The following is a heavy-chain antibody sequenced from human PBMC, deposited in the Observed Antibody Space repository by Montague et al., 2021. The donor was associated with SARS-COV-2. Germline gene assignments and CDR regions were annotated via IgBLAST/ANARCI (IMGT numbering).Heavy chain of an antibody. J-gene: IGHJ4*02. CDR3: ARAERGSCGDGNCYQYFFNY. CDR1: GDSVSTNSGT. Sequence: CAISGDSVSTNSGTWSWVRLSPSRGLEWLGRTYYRSEWYSDYSVSVKSRISINLDTSKNQFSLQLNSVTPEDTAVYYCARAERGSCGDGNCYQYFFNYWGQGTLVTVSS. CDR2: TYYRSEWYS. D-gene: IGHD2-15*01. V-gene: IGHV6-1*01.